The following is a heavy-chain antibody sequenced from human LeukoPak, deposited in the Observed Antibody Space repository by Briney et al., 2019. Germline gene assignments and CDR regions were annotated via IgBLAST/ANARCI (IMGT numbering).Heavy chain of an antibody. CDR1: GFAFRNYA. Sequence: GGSLRLSCAASGFAFRNYAMSWVRQAPGKGLEWVSGISGSGGSTYYADSVKGRFPISRDNSKNTLYMEMNSLRAEDSAVYYCAKAYSSGYWDYFDYWGQGTLVTVSS. CDR2: ISGSGGST. D-gene: IGHD3-22*01. CDR3: AKAYSSGYWDYFDY. J-gene: IGHJ4*02. V-gene: IGHV3-23*01.